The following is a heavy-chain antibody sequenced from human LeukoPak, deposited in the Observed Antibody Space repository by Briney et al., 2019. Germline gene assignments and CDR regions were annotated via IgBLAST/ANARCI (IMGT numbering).Heavy chain of an antibody. J-gene: IGHJ4*02. CDR2: IIPTFGTP. D-gene: IGHD4-17*01. CDR1: GGTFSSYA. Sequence: SVKVSCKASGGTFSSYAISWVRQAPGQGLECMGGIIPTFGTPNYAQKFQGRVTITADESTSTAYMELSSLRSEDTAVYYCSTSYGHLDYWGQGTLVTVSS. CDR3: STSYGHLDY. V-gene: IGHV1-69*13.